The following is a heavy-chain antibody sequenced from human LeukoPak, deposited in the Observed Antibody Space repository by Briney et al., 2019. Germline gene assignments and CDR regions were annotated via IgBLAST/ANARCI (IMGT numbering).Heavy chain of an antibody. CDR1: GFSFGSSV. Sequence: PGGSLRLSCAASGFSFGSSVMSWVRQAPGKGLEWVSAITADGGGTNHADPVKGRFTISRDNSKSTLYLQMNSLRAEGTAVYYCVKEDHYGDYVQIDHWGQGTLVTVSS. J-gene: IGHJ4*02. CDR3: VKEDHYGDYVQIDH. V-gene: IGHV3-23*01. CDR2: ITADGGGT. D-gene: IGHD4-17*01.